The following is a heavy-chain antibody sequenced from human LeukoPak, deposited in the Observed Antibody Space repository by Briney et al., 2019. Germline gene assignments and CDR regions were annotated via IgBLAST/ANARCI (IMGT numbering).Heavy chain of an antibody. CDR1: GFTFGSYA. J-gene: IGHJ4*02. V-gene: IGHV3-30*04. D-gene: IGHD6-13*01. CDR3: AKGSLGSWYYFDY. Sequence: PGGSLRLSCAASGFTFGSYAMRWVRQAPGKGPEWVAVISYDGSNKYYADSVKGRFTISRDNSKNTLYLQMNSLRAEDTAVYYCAKGSLGSWYYFDYWGQGTLVTVSS. CDR2: ISYDGSNK.